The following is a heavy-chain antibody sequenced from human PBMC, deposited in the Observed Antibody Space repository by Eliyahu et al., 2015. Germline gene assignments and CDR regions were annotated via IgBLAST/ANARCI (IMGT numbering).Heavy chain of an antibody. CDR2: XXHSGST. CDR3: ARGRSYYDFWSGYDNWFDP. Sequence: QVQLQQWGAGLLKPSETLSLTCAIYGGSFSGXYWSWIRXPPGKGXEWIGEXXHSGSTNYNSSLKSRVTXSVDTSKNQFSLRLSSVTAADTAVYYCARGRSYYDFWSGYDNWFDPWGQGTLVTVSS. CDR1: GGSFSGXY. D-gene: IGHD3-3*01. J-gene: IGHJ5*02. V-gene: IGHV4-34*01.